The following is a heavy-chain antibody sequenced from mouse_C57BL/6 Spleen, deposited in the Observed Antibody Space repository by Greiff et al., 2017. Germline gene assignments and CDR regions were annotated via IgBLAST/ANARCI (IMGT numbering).Heavy chain of an antibody. CDR3: ARWGGYYEAY. CDR1: GYTFTSYG. Sequence: VQLQQSGAELARPGASVKLSCKASGYTFTSYGISWVKQRTGQGLEWIGEIYPRSGNTYYNEKFKGKATLTADKSSSTAYMELRSLTSEDSAVYSCARWGGYYEAYWGQGTLVTVSA. D-gene: IGHD2-3*01. CDR2: IYPRSGNT. J-gene: IGHJ3*01. V-gene: IGHV1-81*01.